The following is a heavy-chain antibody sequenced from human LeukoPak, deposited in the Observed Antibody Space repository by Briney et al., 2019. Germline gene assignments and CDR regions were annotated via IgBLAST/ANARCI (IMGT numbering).Heavy chain of an antibody. CDR1: GFTFSGYW. J-gene: IGHJ4*02. Sequence: PGGSLRLSCTASGFTFSGYWMSWVRQAPGKGLEWEAYIKGDGSENIYLDSVKGRFTISRDNAKNSLYLQMNTLRAEDTAVYYCARDCVIVGAPCYDYWGQGTLVTVSS. CDR3: ARDCVIVGAPCYDY. V-gene: IGHV3-7*04. D-gene: IGHD1-26*01. CDR2: IKGDGSEN.